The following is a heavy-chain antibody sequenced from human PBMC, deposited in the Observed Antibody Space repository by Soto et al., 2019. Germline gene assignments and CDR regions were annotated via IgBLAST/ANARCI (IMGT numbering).Heavy chain of an antibody. CDR2: IYYSGTT. Sequence: QVQLQESGPGLVKPSQNLSLTCTVSGGSIRSDYYWSWILQHPGRGLEWIGYIYYSGTTYYNPSLKSRVTKSVDKSKNQFSLKLSSVTAADTALYYCARGAPRNSYYYYGMDVWGQGTTVTVSS. CDR3: ARGAPRNSYYYYGMDV. J-gene: IGHJ6*02. D-gene: IGHD1-1*01. V-gene: IGHV4-31*03. CDR1: GGSIRSDYY.